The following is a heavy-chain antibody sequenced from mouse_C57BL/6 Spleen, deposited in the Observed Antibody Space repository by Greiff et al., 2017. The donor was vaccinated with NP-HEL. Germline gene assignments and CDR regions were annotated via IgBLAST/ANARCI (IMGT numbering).Heavy chain of an antibody. J-gene: IGHJ2*01. D-gene: IGHD2-5*01. CDR2: IDPETGGT. CDR1: GFNIKDDY. V-gene: IGHV14-4*01. CDR3: TTFYSNP. Sequence: EVQRVESGAELVRPGASVKLSCTASGFNIKDDYMHWVKQRPEQGLEWIGWIDPETGGTEYASKFQGKATITADTSSNTASLQLSSLTSEDTAVYYCTTFYSNPWGQGTTLTVSS.